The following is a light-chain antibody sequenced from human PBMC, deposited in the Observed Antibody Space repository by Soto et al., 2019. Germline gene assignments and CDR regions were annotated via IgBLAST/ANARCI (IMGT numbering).Light chain of an antibody. J-gene: IGKJ1*01. Sequence: DIQMTQSPSSLSASVAERVTITCRASQDISNFLAWFQQKPGKAPKSLIYAASSLQSVVPSRITASGYGTDFTLTISSLQPEDFATYYCHQYYSYPRTFGQGTKVEIK. CDR2: AAS. V-gene: IGKV1-16*01. CDR1: QDISNF. CDR3: HQYYSYPRT.